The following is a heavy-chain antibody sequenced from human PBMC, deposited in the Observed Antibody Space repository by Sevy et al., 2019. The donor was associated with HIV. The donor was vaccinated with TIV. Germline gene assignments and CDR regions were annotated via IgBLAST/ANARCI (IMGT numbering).Heavy chain of an antibody. J-gene: IGHJ4*02. CDR2: ISSSSTI. V-gene: IGHV3-48*01. Sequence: GGSLRLSCAASGFTFSSYSMNWVRQAPGKGLEWVSYISSSSTIYYADSVKGRFTISRDNAKNSLYLQMNSLRAEDTAVYYCARGPDYGDYWGQGTLVTVSS. CDR1: GFTFSSYS. CDR3: ARGPDYGDY.